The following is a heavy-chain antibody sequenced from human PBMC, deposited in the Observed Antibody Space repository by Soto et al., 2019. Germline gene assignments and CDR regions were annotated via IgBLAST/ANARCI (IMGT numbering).Heavy chain of an antibody. V-gene: IGHV6-1*01. D-gene: IGHD4-17*01. CDR1: GDSVSSNSAA. Sequence: SQTLSLTCAISGDSVSSNSAAWNWIRQSPSRGLEWLGRTYYRSKWYNDYAVSVKSRITINPDTSKNQFSLQLNSVTPEDTAVYYCAKGPLTVTRLGNGMAVWGRGTTVTVSS. J-gene: IGHJ6*02. CDR2: TYYRSKWYN. CDR3: AKGPLTVTRLGNGMAV.